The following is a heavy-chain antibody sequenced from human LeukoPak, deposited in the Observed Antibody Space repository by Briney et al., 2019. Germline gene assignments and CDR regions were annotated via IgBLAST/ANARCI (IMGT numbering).Heavy chain of an antibody. Sequence: GRSLRHSCAASGFTFTNSWMAWVRQAPGKGLEWVANIKQDGSTKHYADSLKGRFTISRDNPKNSLYLQMNSLRADDTAVYYCARDTDGSLDYWGQGILVTVAS. D-gene: IGHD1-26*01. CDR3: ARDTDGSLDY. CDR1: GFTFTNSW. J-gene: IGHJ4*02. CDR2: IKQDGSTK. V-gene: IGHV3-7*01.